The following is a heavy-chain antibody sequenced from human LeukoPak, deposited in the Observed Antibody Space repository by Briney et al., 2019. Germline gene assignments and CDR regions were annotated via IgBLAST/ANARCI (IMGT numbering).Heavy chain of an antibody. CDR1: GYTSDFMKYG. V-gene: IGHV1-18*01. CDR2: ISAYNGNT. D-gene: IGHD3-10*01. CDR3: AREAVVARGVILYYGMDV. Sequence: ASVKVSCKTSGYTSDFMKYGVAWVRQAPGQGLEWMGWISAYNGNTNYAQKLQGRVTMTTDTSTSTAYMELRSLRSDDTAVYYCAREAVVARGVILYYGMDVWGQGTTVTVSS. J-gene: IGHJ6*02.